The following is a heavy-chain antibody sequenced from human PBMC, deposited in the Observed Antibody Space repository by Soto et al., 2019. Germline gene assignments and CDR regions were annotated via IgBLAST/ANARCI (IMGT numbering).Heavy chain of an antibody. CDR3: VHTRKGKGDRISCMTSFDY. CDR1: GFSLSTSGVG. D-gene: IGHD2-21*01. J-gene: IGHJ4*01. V-gene: IGHV2-5*04. CDR2: IYWNDDN. Sequence: SGPTLVNPTQTLTLTCTFSGFSLSTSGVGVGWIRQPPGKALECLALIYWNDDNRYSPSLKSRLTITKDTSKNQVVLTMTNMEPVATSTNQCVHTRKGKGDRISCMTSFDYCGEGILVTVCS.